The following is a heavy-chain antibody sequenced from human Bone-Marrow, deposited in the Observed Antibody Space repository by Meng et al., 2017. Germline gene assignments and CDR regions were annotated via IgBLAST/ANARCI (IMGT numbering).Heavy chain of an antibody. V-gene: IGHV3-33*01. CDR3: ARDGTYSSSWHDAFDI. Sequence: GESLKISCAASGFTFSSYGMHWVRQAPGKGLEWVAVIWYDGSNKYYADSVKGRFTISRDNAKNSLYLQMNSLRAEDTAVYYCARDGTYSSSWHDAFDIWGQGTRVTVSS. CDR1: GFTFSSYG. CDR2: IWYDGSNK. J-gene: IGHJ3*02. D-gene: IGHD6-13*01.